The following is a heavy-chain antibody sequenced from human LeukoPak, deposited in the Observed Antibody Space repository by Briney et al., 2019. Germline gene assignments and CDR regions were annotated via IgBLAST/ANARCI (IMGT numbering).Heavy chain of an antibody. V-gene: IGHV4-59*08. CDR1: GGSISSYY. CDR2: IYYSGSI. Sequence: SETLSLTCTVSGGSISSYYWSWIRHPPGKGLEWVGYIYYSGSIKYNPSLKSRVTISVDTSKNQFSLKLSSVTAADTAVYYCARQAHYLDAFDIWGQGTMVSVSS. J-gene: IGHJ3*02. CDR3: ARQAHYLDAFDI. D-gene: IGHD3-10*01.